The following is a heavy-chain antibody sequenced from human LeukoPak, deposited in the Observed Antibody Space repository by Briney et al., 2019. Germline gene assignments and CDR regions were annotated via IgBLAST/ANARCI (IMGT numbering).Heavy chain of an antibody. J-gene: IGHJ4*02. CDR3: ARDLYGGYIDY. Sequence: SETLSLTCTVSGGSISSYYWSWIRQPPGKGLEWIGYIYYSGRTNYSPSLKSRVTISVDTSKNQFSLKLSSVTAADTALYYCARDLYGGYIDYWGQGTLVTVSS. D-gene: IGHD4/OR15-4a*01. V-gene: IGHV4-59*01. CDR1: GGSISSYY. CDR2: IYYSGRT.